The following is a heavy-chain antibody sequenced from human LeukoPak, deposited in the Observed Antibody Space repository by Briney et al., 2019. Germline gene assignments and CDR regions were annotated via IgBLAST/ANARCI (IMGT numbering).Heavy chain of an antibody. V-gene: IGHV4-59*01. D-gene: IGHD3-22*01. CDR1: GGPISSYY. CDR3: ARVSPDNYYDSSGYYYGFDY. CDR2: IYYSGST. J-gene: IGHJ4*02. Sequence: SETLSLTCTVSGGPISSYYWSWIRPPPGKGLEWIGYIYYSGSTNYNPSLKSRVTISVDTSKNQFSLKLSSVTAADTAVYYCARVSPDNYYDSSGYYYGFDYWGQGTLVTVSS.